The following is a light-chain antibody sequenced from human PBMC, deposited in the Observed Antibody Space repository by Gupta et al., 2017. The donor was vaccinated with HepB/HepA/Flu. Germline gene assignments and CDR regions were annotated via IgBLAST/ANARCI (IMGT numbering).Light chain of an antibody. J-gene: IGLJ3*02. CDR2: VNSDGSH. Sequence: QLVLTQSPSASASLGASVKLTCTLSSGHSSYAIAWHQQQPEKGPRFLMKVNSDGSHRNGDGIPDRFSGSSSGAERYLTISSLQSEDEADYYCQTWGTGIRVFGGGTKLTVL. V-gene: IGLV4-69*01. CDR1: SGHSSYA. CDR3: QTWGTGIRV.